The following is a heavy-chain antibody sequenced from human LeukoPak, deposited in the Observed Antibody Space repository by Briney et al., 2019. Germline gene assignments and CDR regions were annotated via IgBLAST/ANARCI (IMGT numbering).Heavy chain of an antibody. V-gene: IGHV4-34*01. J-gene: IGHJ4*02. D-gene: IGHD2-15*01. Sequence: PSETLSLTCAVYGGSFSGYYWSWIRQPPGKGLEWIGEINHSGSTNYNPSLKSRVTISVDTSKNQFSLKLSSVTAADTAVYYCARRSPRMIVVVVAATRKTYFDYWGQGTLVTVSS. CDR1: GGSFSGYY. CDR3: ARRSPRMIVVVVAATRKTYFDY. CDR2: INHSGST.